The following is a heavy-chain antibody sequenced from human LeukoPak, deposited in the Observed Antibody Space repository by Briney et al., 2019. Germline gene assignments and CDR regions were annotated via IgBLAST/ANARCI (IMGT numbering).Heavy chain of an antibody. CDR3: ARDRVQYASDFDY. CDR1: GFAFSDYF. Sequence: GGSLRLSCAASGFAFSDYFMSWIRQAPGKGLEWVSYISSSGTPTYYADSVKGRFTISRDNAKNSLYLQMNSLRAEDTAVYYCARDRVQYASDFDYWGQGTLVTVSS. D-gene: IGHD2-8*01. J-gene: IGHJ4*02. V-gene: IGHV3-11*01. CDR2: ISSSGTPT.